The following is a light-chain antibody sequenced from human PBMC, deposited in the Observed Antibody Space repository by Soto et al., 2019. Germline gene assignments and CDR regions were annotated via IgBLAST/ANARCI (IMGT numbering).Light chain of an antibody. J-gene: IGKJ2*01. CDR1: LSGSSY. CDR3: QEFESSSYT. CDR2: GAS. Sequence: IVLAQSPGTLSLSPGERATLSCRASLSGSSYLAWYQQKPGQAPRLLIYGASSRATGIPDRFSGSGSGTDFTLTITRLEPEDSAVYYCQEFESSSYTFGQGTKLEI. V-gene: IGKV3-20*01.